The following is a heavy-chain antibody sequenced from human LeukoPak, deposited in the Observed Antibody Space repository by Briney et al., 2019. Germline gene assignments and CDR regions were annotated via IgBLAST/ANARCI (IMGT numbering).Heavy chain of an antibody. Sequence: SETLSLTCTVSGYYISSGYYWAWIRQPPGKGLQWIGGIYHSGSTYYNPSLKSQVTISVDTSKNQFSLKLSSVTAVDTAVYYCARGRGTMVRGVGYYFDYWGQGTLVTVSS. D-gene: IGHD3-10*01. J-gene: IGHJ4*02. CDR1: GYYISSGYY. V-gene: IGHV4-38-2*02. CDR3: ARGRGTMVRGVGYYFDY. CDR2: IYHSGST.